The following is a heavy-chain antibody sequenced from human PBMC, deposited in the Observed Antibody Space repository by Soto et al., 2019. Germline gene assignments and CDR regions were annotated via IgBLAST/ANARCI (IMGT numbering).Heavy chain of an antibody. CDR3: VKDMKWGGMTTIHYFDS. J-gene: IGHJ4*02. CDR2: ISSNSATI. D-gene: IGHD4-17*01. CDR1: GFIADDYA. V-gene: IGHV3-9*02. Sequence: EVQLVEYGGGLVQPGRSLRLSCVASGFIADDYAMHWVRQAPGKGLEWVSGISSNSATINYADSVKGRFTISRDNAKNSLFLQMNSLRPEDTAFYYCVKDMKWGGMTTIHYFDSWGQGTLVTVSS.